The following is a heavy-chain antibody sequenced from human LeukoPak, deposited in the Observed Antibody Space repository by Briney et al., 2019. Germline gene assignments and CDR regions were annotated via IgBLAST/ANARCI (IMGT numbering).Heavy chain of an antibody. V-gene: IGHV3-23*01. CDR2: ISGRGIST. Sequence: GASLRLSCAASGFTFSTYAMSWVRQAPGKGLEWVSGISGRGISTYYADSVKGRFTISRDNSKNTLYLQTNSLRAEDTAVYYCAKKATVTSYYFDFWGQGALVTVSS. CDR1: GFTFSTYA. CDR3: AKKATVTSYYFDF. D-gene: IGHD4-17*01. J-gene: IGHJ4*02.